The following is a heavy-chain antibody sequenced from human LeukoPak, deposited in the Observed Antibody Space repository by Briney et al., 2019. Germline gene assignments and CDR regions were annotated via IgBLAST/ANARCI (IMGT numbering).Heavy chain of an antibody. CDR3: AKDRYDWGY. J-gene: IGHJ4*02. V-gene: IGHV3-30-3*01. CDR2: ISYDGSNK. Sequence: PGGSLRLSCAASGFTFSSYAMHWVRQAPGKGLEWVAVISYDGSNKYYADSVKGRFTISRDNSKDTLYLQMNSLRAEDTAVYYCAKDRYDWGYWGQGTLVTVSS. D-gene: IGHD3-16*01. CDR1: GFTFSSYA.